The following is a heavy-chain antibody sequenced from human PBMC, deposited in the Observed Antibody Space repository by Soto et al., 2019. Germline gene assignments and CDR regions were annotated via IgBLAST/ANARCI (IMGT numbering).Heavy chain of an antibody. D-gene: IGHD5-12*01. CDR1: GYTFTSYA. J-gene: IGHJ2*01. V-gene: IGHV1-3*01. Sequence: QVQLVQSGAEVKKPGASVKVSCKASGYTFTSYAMHWVRQAPGQRLEWMGWINAGNGNTKYSHKFKGRVIITRDTSASTAYMELSSLRSEDTAVYYCARSPIMVYSGYDSDWYFYRWGRGSLVTVSS. CDR3: ARSPIMVYSGYDSDWYFYR. CDR2: INAGNGNT.